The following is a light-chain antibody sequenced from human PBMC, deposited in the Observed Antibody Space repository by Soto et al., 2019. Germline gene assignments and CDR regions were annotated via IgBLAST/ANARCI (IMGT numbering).Light chain of an antibody. CDR2: DAS. V-gene: IGKV3-11*01. CDR3: QQYNNWWT. CDR1: QSVGSNY. J-gene: IGKJ1*01. Sequence: IVLTQSPGTLSLSPGERATISCRASQSVGSNYLAWYQQKPGQAPRLLIYDASNRATGIPARFSGSGSGTDFTLTISSLEPEDFAVYYCQQYNNWWTFGQGTKVDIK.